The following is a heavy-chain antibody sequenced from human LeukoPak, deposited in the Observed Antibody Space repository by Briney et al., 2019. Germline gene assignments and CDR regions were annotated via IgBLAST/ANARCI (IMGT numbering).Heavy chain of an antibody. J-gene: IGHJ4*02. CDR1: GGSFSGYY. D-gene: IGHD2-2*01. CDR2: INHNGCA. V-gene: IGHV4-34*01. Sequence: PSASLSLTCAAYGGSFSGYYWSWIRQPPGKGLEWIGEINHNGCADYNPSLKRRVNISVDTSKNQFSLELSSVTAADTAVYYGARGGNDIVVVPDAGGLYYFDHWGERTRVTVSS. CDR3: ARGGNDIVVVPDAGGLYYFDH.